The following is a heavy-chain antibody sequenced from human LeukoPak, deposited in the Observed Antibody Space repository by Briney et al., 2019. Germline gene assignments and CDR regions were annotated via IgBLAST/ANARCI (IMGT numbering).Heavy chain of an antibody. Sequence: ASVKVSCKASAYTFSNYGFNWVRQAPGQGLEWMGWISAYNGNTKYAQKLLGRFTMSTDTSTSTAYMELRSLTSDDTAVYYCARDLDGSGSYYTDYWGQGTLVTVSS. J-gene: IGHJ4*02. D-gene: IGHD3-10*01. CDR2: ISAYNGNT. CDR3: ARDLDGSGSYYTDY. CDR1: AYTFSNYG. V-gene: IGHV1-18*01.